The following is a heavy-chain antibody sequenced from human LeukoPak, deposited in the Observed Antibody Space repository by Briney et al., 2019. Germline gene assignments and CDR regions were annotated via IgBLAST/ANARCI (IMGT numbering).Heavy chain of an antibody. CDR2: IYSSGST. CDR3: ARDELANGDYGYFEL. Sequence: SETLSLTCTVSGASISAFHWTWFRQPAEKTLEWIGLIYSSGSTLLNPSLKTRVAMSLDLTKNQLSLRLTSLTAADTAMYYCARDELANGDYGYFELWGRGTLLTVSS. J-gene: IGHJ2*01. V-gene: IGHV4-4*07. D-gene: IGHD2-8*01. CDR1: GASISAFH.